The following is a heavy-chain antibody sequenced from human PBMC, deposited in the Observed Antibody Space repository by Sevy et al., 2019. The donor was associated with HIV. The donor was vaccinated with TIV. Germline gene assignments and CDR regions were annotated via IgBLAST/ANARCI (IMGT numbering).Heavy chain of an antibody. J-gene: IGHJ6*02. V-gene: IGHV6-1*01. D-gene: IGHD1-20*01. CDR2: TFYRSNWYN. CDR1: GDSVSSNNAA. CDR3: ARDGLTYGGMDV. Sequence: SQTLSLTCAISGDSVSSNNAAWNWIRQSPSRGLEWLVRTFYRSNWYNDYAVSMKGRITINPDTSKNKLSLQVTAVIPEDTAVYYCARDGLTYGGMDVWGQGTTVTVSS.